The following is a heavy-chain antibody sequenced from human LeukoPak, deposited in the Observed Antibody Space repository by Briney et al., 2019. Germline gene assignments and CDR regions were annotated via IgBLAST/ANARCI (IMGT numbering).Heavy chain of an antibody. CDR1: GFTFSSYS. CDR2: ISSSSSYI. V-gene: IGHV3-21*01. J-gene: IGHJ4*02. CDR3: ARDRASTGLLYY. Sequence: GRSLRPSCAASGFTFSSYSMNWVRQAPGKGLEWVSSISSSSSYIYYADSVKGRFTISRDNAKNSLYLQMNSLRAEDTAVYYCARDRASTGLLYYWGQGTLVTVSS. D-gene: IGHD2-21*01.